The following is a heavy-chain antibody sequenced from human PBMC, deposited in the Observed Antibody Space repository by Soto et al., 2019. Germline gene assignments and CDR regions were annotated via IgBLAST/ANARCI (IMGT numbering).Heavy chain of an antibody. CDR2: IYSGGST. CDR1: GFTVSSNY. Sequence: GGSLRLSCAASGFTVSSNYMSWVRQAPGKGLEWVSVIYSGGSTYYADSVKGRFTISRHNSKNTLYLQMNSLRAEDTAVYYCARAKSGDYSNYYYYGMDVWGQGTTVTVSS. J-gene: IGHJ6*02. CDR3: ARAKSGDYSNYYYYGMDV. V-gene: IGHV3-53*04. D-gene: IGHD4-4*01.